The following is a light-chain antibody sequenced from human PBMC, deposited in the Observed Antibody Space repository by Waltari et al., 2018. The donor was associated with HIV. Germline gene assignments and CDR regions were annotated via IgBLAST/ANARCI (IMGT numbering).Light chain of an antibody. Sequence: QSALTQPASVSGSPGQSITISGTGTSSEVGGANYVSWYQHHPGRAPQLMFYEVSNRPSWVSHRFSGSKSGNTASLTISGLQAEDEADYYCSSYTSSSPLFGGGTKLTVL. CDR2: EVS. CDR1: SSEVGGANY. CDR3: SSYTSSSPL. V-gene: IGLV2-14*01. J-gene: IGLJ2*01.